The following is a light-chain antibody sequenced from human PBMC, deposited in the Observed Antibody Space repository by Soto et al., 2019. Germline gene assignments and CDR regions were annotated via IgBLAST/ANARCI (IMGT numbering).Light chain of an antibody. CDR3: QTWDTGIQV. V-gene: IGLV4-69*01. CDR1: SGHSSYA. J-gene: IGLJ3*02. Sequence: QSVLTQSPSASASLGASVKLTCTLSSGHSSYAIAWHQLQPEKGPRYLMKLNSDGSHSKGDGIPDRFSGSSSGAERYLTISSLQSEDEADYYCQTWDTGIQVFGGGTKLTVL. CDR2: LNSDGSH.